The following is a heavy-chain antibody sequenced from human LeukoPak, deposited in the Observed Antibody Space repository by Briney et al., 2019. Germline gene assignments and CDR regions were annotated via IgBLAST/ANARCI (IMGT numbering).Heavy chain of an antibody. CDR3: ARDRPLDADDYYGFYYFDY. J-gene: IGHJ4*02. CDR2: INPNSGGT. CDR1: GYTFTGYY. V-gene: IGHV1-2*02. D-gene: IGHD3-10*01. Sequence: GASVNVSCKASGYTFTGYYMHWVRQAPGQGLEWMGWINPNSGGTNHAQKFQGRVTMTRDTSISTAYVELSRLRSDDTAVYYCARDRPLDADDYYGFYYFDYWGQGTLVTVSS.